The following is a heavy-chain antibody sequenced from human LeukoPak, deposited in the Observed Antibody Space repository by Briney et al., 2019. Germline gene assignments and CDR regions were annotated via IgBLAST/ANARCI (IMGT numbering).Heavy chain of an antibody. CDR3: ARGVTQILQIDY. V-gene: IGHV4-30-2*01. J-gene: IGHJ4*02. CDR2: IYHSGST. D-gene: IGHD2-15*01. CDR1: GGSPSSGGYF. Sequence: SETLSLTCAVSGGSPSSGGYFWSWIRQPPGRALEWIGYIYHSGSTYYNPSLKSRVTISVDRSKNQFSLKLSSVTAADTAVYYCARGVTQILQIDYWGQGTLVTVSS.